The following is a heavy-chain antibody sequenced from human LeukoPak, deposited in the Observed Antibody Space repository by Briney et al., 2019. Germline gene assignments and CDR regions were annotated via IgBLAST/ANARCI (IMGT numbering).Heavy chain of an antibody. CDR1: GGSISSSNYY. CDR2: IYYSGST. V-gene: IGHV4-39*01. D-gene: IGHD3-22*01. CDR3: AGPLLTYYSDSSAYS. Sequence: PSETLSLTCSVSGGSISSSNYYWGWIRQPPGKGLEWIGIIYYSGSTSYNPSLKSLVTISIDTSQNQFSLKLTSVPAADTAVYYCAGPLLTYYSDSSAYSWGQGTLVTVSS. J-gene: IGHJ4*02.